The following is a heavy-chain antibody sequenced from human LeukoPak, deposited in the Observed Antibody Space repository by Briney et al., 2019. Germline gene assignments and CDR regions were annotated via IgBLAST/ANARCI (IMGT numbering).Heavy chain of an antibody. Sequence: PGRSLRLSCAASGFTFSSYAMHWVRQAPGKGLEWVAVISYDGSNKYYADSVKGRFTISRDNSKNTLHLQMNSLRAEDTAVYYCARGRWGTVAGTGDWFDPWGQGTLVTVSS. CDR1: GFTFSSYA. D-gene: IGHD6-19*01. V-gene: IGHV3-30-3*01. CDR2: ISYDGSNK. CDR3: ARGRWGTVAGTGDWFDP. J-gene: IGHJ5*02.